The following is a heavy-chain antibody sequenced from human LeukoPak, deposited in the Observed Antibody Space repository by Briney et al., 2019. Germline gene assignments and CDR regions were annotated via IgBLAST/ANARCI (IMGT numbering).Heavy chain of an antibody. V-gene: IGHV3-7*01. CDR3: ARSSSSPGLYYYYYMDV. CDR1: GFTFSSYW. J-gene: IGHJ6*03. CDR2: IKQDGSEK. Sequence: GGSLRLSCAASGFTFSSYWMSWVRQAPGKGLEWVANIKQDGSEKYYVDSVKGRFTISRDNAKNSLYLQMNSLRAEDTAVYYCARSSSSPGLYYYYYMDVWGKGTTVTVS. D-gene: IGHD6-6*01.